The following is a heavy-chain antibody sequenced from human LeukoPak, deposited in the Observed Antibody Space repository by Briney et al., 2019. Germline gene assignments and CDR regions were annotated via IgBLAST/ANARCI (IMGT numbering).Heavy chain of an antibody. CDR2: VIWNGGSR. CDR3: AMKFSRDYYYMDV. CDR1: GFSIEDFG. V-gene: IGHV3-20*03. J-gene: IGHJ6*03. Sequence: PRGSLRLSYEPSGFSIEDFGMSWVRQPPGKGREWVSGVIWNGGSRGYAASVEGRFTISRDNAKNSLYLQMNSLRAEDTALYYCAMKFSRDYYYMDVWGKGTTVTVSS.